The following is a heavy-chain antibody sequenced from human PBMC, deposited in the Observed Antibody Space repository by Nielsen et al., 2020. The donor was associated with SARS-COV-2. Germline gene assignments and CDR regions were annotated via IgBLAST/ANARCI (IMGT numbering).Heavy chain of an antibody. J-gene: IGHJ4*02. V-gene: IGHV4-59*12. CDR1: GGSISSYY. CDR2: IYYSGST. CDR3: ARGRITMVRGVIIAEGFDY. D-gene: IGHD3-10*01. Sequence: SETLSLTCTVSGGSISSYYWNWIRQPPGKGLEWIGYIYYSGSTNYNPSLKSRVTISVDTSKNQFSLKLSSVTAADTAVYYCARGRITMVRGVIIAEGFDYWGQGTLVTVSS.